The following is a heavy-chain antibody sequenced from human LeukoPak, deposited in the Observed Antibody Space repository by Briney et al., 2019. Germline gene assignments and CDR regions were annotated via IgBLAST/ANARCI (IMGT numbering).Heavy chain of an antibody. D-gene: IGHD3-10*01. V-gene: IGHV1-2*02. CDR2: INPNSGGT. J-gene: IGHJ4*02. CDR1: GYTFTGYY. Sequence: ASVKVSCKASGYTFTGYYMHWVRQAPGQGLEWMGWINPNSGGTNYAQKFQGRVTTTRDTSISTAYMELSRLRSDDTAVYYCARDYYGSGSYYPLDYWGQGTLVTVSS. CDR3: ARDYYGSGSYYPLDY.